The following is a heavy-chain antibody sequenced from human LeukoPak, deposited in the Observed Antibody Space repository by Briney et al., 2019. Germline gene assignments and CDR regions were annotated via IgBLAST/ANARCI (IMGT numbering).Heavy chain of an antibody. CDR1: GYSFTRYW. CDR2: IYPGDSDN. Sequence: GESLKISCKGSGYSFTRYWIGWVRQMPGKGLEWMGIIYPGDSDNRYSPSFQGQVTISADKSISTAYLQWSSLKASDTAMYYCARCPRDGSCSLDYWGQGTLVTVSS. V-gene: IGHV5-51*01. J-gene: IGHJ4*02. D-gene: IGHD2-15*01. CDR3: ARCPRDGSCSLDY.